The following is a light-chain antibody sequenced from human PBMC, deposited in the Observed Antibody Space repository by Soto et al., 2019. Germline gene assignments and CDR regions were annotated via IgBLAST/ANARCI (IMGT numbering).Light chain of an antibody. Sequence: DIQMTQSPSTLSASVGDRVTITCRASQSISSWLAWYQQKPGKAPKLLIYKAYSLESGVPSRFSGSRYGTDSTLTISSLQPDDFASYYCQQYNSYWTFGQGTKVEIK. V-gene: IGKV1-5*03. CDR2: KAY. J-gene: IGKJ1*01. CDR3: QQYNSYWT. CDR1: QSISSW.